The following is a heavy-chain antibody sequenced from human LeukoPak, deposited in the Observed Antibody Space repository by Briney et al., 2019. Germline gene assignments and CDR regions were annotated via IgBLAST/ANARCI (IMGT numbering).Heavy chain of an antibody. CDR3: AREVAPLYFHYGMDV. V-gene: IGHV3-33*01. J-gene: IGHJ6*01. Sequence: GGSLRLSCAASGFTFSSYGMHWVRQAPGKGLEWVAVIWYDGSNKYYADSVKGRFTISRDNSKNTLYLQMNSLRAEDTAVYYCAREVAPLYFHYGMDVWGEGTTVTVSS. CDR1: GFTFSSYG. D-gene: IGHD2-21*01. CDR2: IWYDGSNK.